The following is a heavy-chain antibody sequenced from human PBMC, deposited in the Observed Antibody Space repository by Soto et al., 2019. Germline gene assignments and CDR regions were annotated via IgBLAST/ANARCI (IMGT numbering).Heavy chain of an antibody. CDR3: ATARHLGP. J-gene: IGHJ5*02. CDR2: IKGDGSER. CDR1: GFTFSNYW. D-gene: IGHD3-3*01. Sequence: ESGGDLVQPGGSLRLSCVASGFTFSNYWMSWARQAPGKGLEWVANIKGDGSERNYVDSVKGRFTISRDNAENSLYLQMDSLRAEDTAVYYCATARHLGPWGQGTLVTVSS. V-gene: IGHV3-7*01.